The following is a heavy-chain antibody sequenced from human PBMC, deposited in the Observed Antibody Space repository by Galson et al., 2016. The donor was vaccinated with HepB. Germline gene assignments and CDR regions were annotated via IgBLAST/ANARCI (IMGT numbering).Heavy chain of an antibody. CDR1: GDSVSSNSAT. J-gene: IGHJ6*02. CDR3: ARQYSSSSFYYGMDV. V-gene: IGHV6-1*01. CDR2: PSYRSKRYN. Sequence: CAISGDSVSSNSATWHWIMQSQSRGLARLGRPSYRSKRYNDYAVSVKSRVTNNPDPSTNQFSLHLNPVTPEDTAVYYCARQYSSSSFYYGMDVWGQGTTVTVSS. D-gene: IGHD6-6*01.